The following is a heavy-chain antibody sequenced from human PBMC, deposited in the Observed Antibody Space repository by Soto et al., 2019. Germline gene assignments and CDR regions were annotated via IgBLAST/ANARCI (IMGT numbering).Heavy chain of an antibody. CDR2: ISYDGSNK. Sequence: PGGSLRLSCAASGFTFSSYGMHWVRQAPGKGLEWVAVISYDGSNKYYADSVKGRFTISRDNSKNTLYLQMNSLRAEDTAVYYCAKVQGPYDTSGYLRYWGQGTLVTVSS. V-gene: IGHV3-30*18. D-gene: IGHD3-22*01. CDR1: GFTFSSYG. J-gene: IGHJ4*02. CDR3: AKVQGPYDTSGYLRY.